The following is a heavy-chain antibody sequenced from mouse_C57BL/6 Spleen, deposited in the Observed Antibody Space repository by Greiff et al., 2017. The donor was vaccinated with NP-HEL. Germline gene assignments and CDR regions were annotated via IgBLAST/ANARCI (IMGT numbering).Heavy chain of an antibody. V-gene: IGHV1-42*01. CDR1: GYSFTGYY. CDR2: INPSTGGT. J-gene: IGHJ3*01. Sequence: EVQLQQSGPELVKPGASVKLSCTASGYSFTGYYMTWVKQSPEKSLEWIGEINPSTGGTTYNQKFKAKATLTVDKSSSTAYMQLKSLTSEDSAVCYCAREDSNYAYWGQGTLVTVSA. D-gene: IGHD2-5*01. CDR3: AREDSNYAY.